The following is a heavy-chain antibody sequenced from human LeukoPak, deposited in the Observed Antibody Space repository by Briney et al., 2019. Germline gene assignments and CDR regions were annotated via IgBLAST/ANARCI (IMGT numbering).Heavy chain of an antibody. D-gene: IGHD3-22*01. CDR3: ARAMIVVPNWFDP. J-gene: IGHJ5*02. CDR1: GGSFSGYY. V-gene: IGHV4-59*01. Sequence: SETLSLTCAVYGGSFSGYYWSWIRQPPGKGLEWIGYIYYSGSTNYNPSLKSRVTISVDTSKNQFSLKLSSVTAADTAVYYCARAMIVVPNWFDPRGQGTLVTVSS. CDR2: IYYSGST.